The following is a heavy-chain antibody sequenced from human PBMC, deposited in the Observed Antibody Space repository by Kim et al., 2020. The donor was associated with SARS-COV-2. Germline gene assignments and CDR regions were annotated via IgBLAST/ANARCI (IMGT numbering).Heavy chain of an antibody. CDR2: ISGSGGST. Sequence: GGSLRLSCAASGFTFSSYAMSWVRQAPGKGLEWVSAISGSGGSTYYADSVKGRFTISRDNSKNTLYLQMNSLRAEDTAVYYCAKDGALRYFDWSPSYYYYYGMDVWRQGTTVTVSS. V-gene: IGHV3-23*01. J-gene: IGHJ6*02. CDR1: GFTFSSYA. D-gene: IGHD3-9*01. CDR3: AKDGALRYFDWSPSYYYYYGMDV.